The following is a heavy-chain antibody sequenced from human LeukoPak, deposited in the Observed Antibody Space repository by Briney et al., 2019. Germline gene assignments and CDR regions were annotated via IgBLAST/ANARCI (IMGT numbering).Heavy chain of an antibody. CDR1: GYTFTGYY. CDR3: ARAPSSGGSGNWFDP. CDR2: INPNSGGT. Sequence: ASVKVSCKASGYTFTGYYMHWVRQAPGQGLEWMGWINPNSGGTNYAQKFQGRVTMTRDTSISTAYTELSRLRSDDTAVYYCARAPSSGGSGNWFDPWGQGTLVTVSS. V-gene: IGHV1-2*02. J-gene: IGHJ5*02. D-gene: IGHD6-19*01.